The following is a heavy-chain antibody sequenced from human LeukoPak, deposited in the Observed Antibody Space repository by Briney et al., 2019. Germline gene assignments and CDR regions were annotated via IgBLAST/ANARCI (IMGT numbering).Heavy chain of an antibody. CDR2: IIPSFAIA. D-gene: IGHD1-26*01. CDR1: GGTFSNYA. CDR3: AKDSRFDRELWPSHDY. V-gene: IGHV1-69*04. Sequence: SVKVSCKASGGTFSNYAINWVRQAPGQGLEWMGRIIPSFAIADYAQKFQGRVTITADKSTSTTYMELSSLRSEDTAVYYCAKDSRFDRELWPSHDYWGQGTLVTVSS. J-gene: IGHJ4*02.